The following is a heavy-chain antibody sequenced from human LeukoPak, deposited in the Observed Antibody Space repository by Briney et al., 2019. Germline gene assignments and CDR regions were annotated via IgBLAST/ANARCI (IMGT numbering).Heavy chain of an antibody. J-gene: IGHJ4*02. Sequence: ASVKVSCKASGYTFTSYDINWVRQATGQGLEWMGWMNPNSGNTGYAQKFQGRVTMTRNTSISTAYMELSSLRSEDTAVYYCARALCSGGSCYSDYWGQGTLVTVSS. CDR3: ARALCSGGSCYSDY. V-gene: IGHV1-8*01. CDR2: MNPNSGNT. CDR1: GYTFTSYD. D-gene: IGHD2-15*01.